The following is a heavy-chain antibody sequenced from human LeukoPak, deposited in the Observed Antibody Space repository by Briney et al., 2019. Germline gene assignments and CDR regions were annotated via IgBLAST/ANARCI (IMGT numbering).Heavy chain of an antibody. J-gene: IGHJ4*02. D-gene: IGHD2-2*01. CDR2: ISGSGDST. Sequence: GGSLRLSCAASGFTFSSYAMSWVRQAPGKGLEWVSVISGSGDSTYYADSVKGRFTISRDKSKNTLYLQMNSLRAEDTAMYYCAKDFCSTTSCRFDYWGQGTLVTVFS. V-gene: IGHV3-23*01. CDR3: AKDFCSTTSCRFDY. CDR1: GFTFSSYA.